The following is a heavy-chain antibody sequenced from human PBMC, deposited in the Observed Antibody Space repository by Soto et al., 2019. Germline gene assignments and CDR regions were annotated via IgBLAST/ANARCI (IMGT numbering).Heavy chain of an antibody. CDR1: GYTFTSYY. V-gene: IGHV1-46*01. CDR2: INPSGGST. J-gene: IGHJ4*02. D-gene: IGHD6-13*01. Sequence: GASVKVSCKASGYTFTSYYMHWVRQAPGQGLEWMGIINPSGGSTSYAQKFQGRVTMTRDTSTSTVYMEPSSLRSEDTAVYYCARDSGVNTFDYWGQGTLVTVSS. CDR3: ARDSGVNTFDY.